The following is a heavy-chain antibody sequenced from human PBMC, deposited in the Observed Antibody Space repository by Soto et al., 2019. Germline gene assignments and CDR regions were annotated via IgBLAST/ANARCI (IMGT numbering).Heavy chain of an antibody. D-gene: IGHD3-3*01. J-gene: IGHJ4*02. V-gene: IGHV3-33*01. CDR1: GSTFSSYG. Sequence: PGGSLRLSCAASGSTFSSYGMHWVRQAPGKGLEWVAVIWYDGSNKYYADSVKGRFTISRDNSKNTLYLQMNSLRAEDTAVYYCARANDFWSGYYYYWGQGTLVTVSS. CDR3: ARANDFWSGYYYY. CDR2: IWYDGSNK.